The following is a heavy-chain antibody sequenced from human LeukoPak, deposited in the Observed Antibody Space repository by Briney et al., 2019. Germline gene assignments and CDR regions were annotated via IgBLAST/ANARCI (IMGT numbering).Heavy chain of an antibody. CDR3: AKDMRPYSGDRSFLFDQ. V-gene: IGHV3-30*18. J-gene: IGHJ4*02. CDR2: ISYDGSDK. D-gene: IGHD1-26*01. CDR1: GFSFSYYG. Sequence: GGSLRLSCAASGFSFSYYGVHWVRQAPGRGREWVALISYDGSDKDFADSVKGRFSISRDNSQNTLYLQMNSLITEDTAIYYCAKDMRPYSGDRSFLFDQWGQGTLVIVSS.